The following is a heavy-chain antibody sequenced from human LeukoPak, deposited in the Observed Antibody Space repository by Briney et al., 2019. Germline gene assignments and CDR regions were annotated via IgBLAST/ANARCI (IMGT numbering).Heavy chain of an antibody. J-gene: IGHJ4*02. Sequence: PGGSLRLSCAASGFTFSSYSMNWVRQAPGKGLEWVSYISSSSSTIYYADSVKGRFTISRDNAKNSLYLQMNSLRAEDTAVYYCASSVPSSSWYHSDTPIDYWGQGTLVTVSS. CDR2: ISSSSSTI. CDR1: GFTFSSYS. CDR3: ASSVPSSSWYHSDTPIDY. D-gene: IGHD6-13*01. V-gene: IGHV3-48*01.